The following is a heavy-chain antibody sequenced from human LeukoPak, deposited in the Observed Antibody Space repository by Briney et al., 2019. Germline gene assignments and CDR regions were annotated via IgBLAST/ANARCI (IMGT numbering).Heavy chain of an antibody. V-gene: IGHV3-7*01. J-gene: IGHJ5*02. Sequence: PGGSLRLSCAASGFTFSSYWMSWVRQAPGKGLEWVADIKQDGSEKYYVDSVKGRFTISRDNAKNSLYLQLNRLRAEDTAVYSCARELNGLDPWGQGTLVTVSS. CDR1: GFTFSSYW. CDR2: IKQDGSEK. D-gene: IGHD2-8*01. CDR3: ARELNGLDP.